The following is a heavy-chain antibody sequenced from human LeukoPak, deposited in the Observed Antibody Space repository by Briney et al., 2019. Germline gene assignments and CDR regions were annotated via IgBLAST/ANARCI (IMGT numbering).Heavy chain of an antibody. Sequence: SETLSLTCTVSGGSISSYYWSWIRQPPGKGLGWIGYIYYSGSTNYNPSLKSRVTISVDTSKNQFSLKLSSVTAADTAMYYCARVSGYDWESFYDYWGQGSLVTVSS. CDR2: IYYSGST. CDR3: ARVSGYDWESFYDY. V-gene: IGHV4-59*01. CDR1: GGSISSYY. D-gene: IGHD5-12*01. J-gene: IGHJ4*02.